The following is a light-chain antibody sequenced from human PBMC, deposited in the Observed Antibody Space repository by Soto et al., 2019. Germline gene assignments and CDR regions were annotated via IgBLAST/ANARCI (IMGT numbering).Light chain of an antibody. CDR2: GEF. CDR1: QSVSSSH. J-gene: IGKJ5*01. V-gene: IGKV3-20*01. CDR3: QQYHIWPSIT. Sequence: EIVLTQTPGTLSLSSGERVTLSCRAIQSVSSSHLAWYQQKPGQAPRLLIYGEFSRATGIPDRFSGSGSGTEFTLTISSLQSEDFAVYYCQQYHIWPSITFGQGTRLEIK.